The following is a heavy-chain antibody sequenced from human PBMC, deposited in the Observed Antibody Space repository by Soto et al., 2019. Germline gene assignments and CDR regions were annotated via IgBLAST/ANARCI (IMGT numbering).Heavy chain of an antibody. CDR2: TRNKANSYTT. CDR1: GFTFSDHY. D-gene: IGHD5-18*01. V-gene: IGHV3-72*01. J-gene: IGHJ4*02. Sequence: GGSLRLSCAASGFTFSDHYMDWVRQAPGKGLEWVGRTRNKANSYTTEYAASVKGRFTISRDDSKNSLYLQMNSLKTEDTAVYYCARGPTDTAMVYFDYWGQGTLVTVSS. CDR3: ARGPTDTAMVYFDY.